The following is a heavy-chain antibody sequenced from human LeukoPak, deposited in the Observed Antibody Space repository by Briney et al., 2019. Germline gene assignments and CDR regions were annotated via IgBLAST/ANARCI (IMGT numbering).Heavy chain of an antibody. CDR1: GGSISSGSYY. V-gene: IGHV4-61*10. J-gene: IGHJ4*02. D-gene: IGHD6-19*01. Sequence: PSETLSLTCTVSGGSISSGSYYWSWIRQPAGKGLEWIGRIYYSGSTYYNPSLKSRVTISVDTSKNQFSLKLSSVTAADTAVYYCARVGSSGWYLGYWGQGTLVTVSA. CDR2: IYYSGST. CDR3: ARVGSSGWYLGY.